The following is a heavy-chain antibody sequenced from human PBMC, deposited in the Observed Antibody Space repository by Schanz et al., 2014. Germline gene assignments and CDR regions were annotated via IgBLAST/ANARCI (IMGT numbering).Heavy chain of an antibody. Sequence: QVQLVQSGAEVKKPGSSVKVSCKASRSTFSSYTISWVRQARGQGLEWVGRFIPILDVGNYAQQFQGRVTMTRDTSTSTVYMELSSLRSEDTAVYYCATLDYADSVSWGQGTLVTVSS. J-gene: IGHJ5*02. CDR3: ATLDYADSVS. D-gene: IGHD4-17*01. CDR1: RSTFSSYT. CDR2: FIPILDVG. V-gene: IGHV1-69*02.